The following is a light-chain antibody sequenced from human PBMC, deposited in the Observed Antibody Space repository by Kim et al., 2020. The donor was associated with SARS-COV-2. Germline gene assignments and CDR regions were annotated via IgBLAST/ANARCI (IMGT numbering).Light chain of an antibody. CDR3: QHRNNWPPG. CDR1: ESVSNY. Sequence: EIVLTQSPATVSLSPGERATLSCRASESVSNYLAWYQQKPGQAPRLLIYGASRRATGVPARFSGTGSGTDFILTITSLEPEDFAVYYCQHRNNWPPGFGPGTKVDIK. J-gene: IGKJ3*01. V-gene: IGKV3-11*01. CDR2: GAS.